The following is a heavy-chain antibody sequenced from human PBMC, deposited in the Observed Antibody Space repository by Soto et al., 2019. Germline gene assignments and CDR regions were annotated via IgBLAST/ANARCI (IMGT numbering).Heavy chain of an antibody. CDR2: INPQNGAT. CDR3: ARAPLIIGRVTKLGEASPGVLEY. V-gene: IGHV1-2*02. D-gene: IGHD3-16*02. CDR1: GYNFIDHY. J-gene: IGHJ4*02. Sequence: QVQLVQSGSEVKKPGTSVKVSCKASGYNFIDHYMHWVRQAPGQGLEWMGWINPQNGATSLSQKFKYRVIMTSDTSISTVCMELSNLRSDETALYYCARAPLIIGRVTKLGEASPGVLEYWGQGTPVTVSS.